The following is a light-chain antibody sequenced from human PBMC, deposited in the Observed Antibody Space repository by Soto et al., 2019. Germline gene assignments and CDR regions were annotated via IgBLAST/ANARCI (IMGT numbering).Light chain of an antibody. J-gene: IGLJ2*01. V-gene: IGLV2-14*01. CDR1: SSDVGGYDY. CDR2: DVS. CDR3: SSYSSSSTVL. Sequence: QSVLTQPASVSGSLGQSITISCTGTSSDVGGYDYVSWYQQYPGKAPKLMIYDVSVRPSGISTRFSASKSDNTASLTISGVQAEDEADYYCSSYSSSSTVLFGGGTKVTVL.